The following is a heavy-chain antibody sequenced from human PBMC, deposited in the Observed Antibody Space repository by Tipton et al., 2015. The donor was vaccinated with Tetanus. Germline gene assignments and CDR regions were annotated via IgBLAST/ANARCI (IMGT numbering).Heavy chain of an antibody. CDR3: ARDPAVLRFLEWLPDWYFAL. CDR1: GGSIISADHY. CDR2: IYHRGST. V-gene: IGHV4-31*11. D-gene: IGHD3-3*01. Sequence: TLSLTCAVSGGSIISADHYWSWIRQPPGKGLEWIGNIYHRGSTYYNPSLKSRVTISVDTSKNQFSLKLSSVTAADTAVYYCARDPAVLRFLEWLPDWYFALWGRGTLVTVSS. J-gene: IGHJ2*01.